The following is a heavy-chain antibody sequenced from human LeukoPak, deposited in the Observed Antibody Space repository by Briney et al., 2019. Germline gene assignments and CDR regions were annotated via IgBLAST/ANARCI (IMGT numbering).Heavy chain of an antibody. CDR2: INPSGGST. D-gene: IGHD3-22*01. Sequence: ASVKVSCKASGYTFTDYHVHWVRQAPGQGLEWMGIINPSGGSTSYAQKFQGRVTMTRDTSTSTVYMELSSLRSEDTAVYYCARDPGLNVDSSGYREGKPRNPVYYFDYWGQGTLVTVSS. V-gene: IGHV1-46*01. CDR3: ARDPGLNVDSSGYREGKPRNPVYYFDY. J-gene: IGHJ4*02. CDR1: GYTFTDYH.